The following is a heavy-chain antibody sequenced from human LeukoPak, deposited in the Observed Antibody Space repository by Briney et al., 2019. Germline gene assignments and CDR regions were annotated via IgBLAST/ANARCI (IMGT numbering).Heavy chain of an antibody. V-gene: IGHV4-59*08. CDR1: GGSISGYY. J-gene: IGHJ4*02. CDR3: ARLVPAAI. D-gene: IGHD2-2*01. Sequence: SETLSLACTVSGGSISGYYWSWIRQPPGKGLEWIGYIYSSGSTNYNPSLKSRVTISVDTSKNQFSLKLSSVTAADTAVYYCARLVPAAIWGQGTLVTVSS. CDR2: IYSSGST.